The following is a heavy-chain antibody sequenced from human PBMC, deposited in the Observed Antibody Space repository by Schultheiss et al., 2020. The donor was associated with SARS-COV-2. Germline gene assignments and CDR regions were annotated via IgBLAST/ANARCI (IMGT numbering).Heavy chain of an antibody. J-gene: IGHJ6*02. Sequence: GGSLRLSCAASGFTFSSYGMHWVRQAPGKGLEWVSYISSSGSTIYYADSVKGRFTISRDNAKNSLYLQMNSLRAEDTAVYYCARDATPHDYGDYNDYYYGMDVWGQGHTVTVSS. V-gene: IGHV3-48*04. CDR3: ARDATPHDYGDYNDYYYGMDV. CDR2: ISSSGSTI. CDR1: GFTFSSYG. D-gene: IGHD4-17*01.